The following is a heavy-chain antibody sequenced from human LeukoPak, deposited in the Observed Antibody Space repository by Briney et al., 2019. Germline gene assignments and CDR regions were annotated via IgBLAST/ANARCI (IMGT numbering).Heavy chain of an antibody. J-gene: IGHJ5*02. Sequence: SETLSLTCAVSGYSISSGYYWGWIRQPPGKGLEWIGSIYHSGSTYYNPSPKSRVTISVDTSKNQFSLKLSSVTAADTAVYYCARDQRGRYCSSTSCDNWFDPWGQGTLVTVSS. D-gene: IGHD2-2*01. V-gene: IGHV4-38-2*02. CDR2: IYHSGST. CDR3: ARDQRGRYCSSTSCDNWFDP. CDR1: GYSISSGYY.